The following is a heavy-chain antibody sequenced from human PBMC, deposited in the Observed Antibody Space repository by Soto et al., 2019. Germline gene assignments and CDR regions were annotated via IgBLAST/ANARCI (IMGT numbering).Heavy chain of an antibody. Sequence: QVQLQESGPGLVKPSETLSLTCTVSGGSLSSYYWSWIRQPPGKGLEWIGYIYYSGSTNYNPSLKSRVTISVDTSKNQFALKLSSVTAADTAVYYCARDVRYNRERSTDYWGQGTLVTVSS. CDR2: IYYSGST. CDR3: ARDVRYNRERSTDY. J-gene: IGHJ4*02. CDR1: GGSLSSYY. V-gene: IGHV4-59*01. D-gene: IGHD1-1*01.